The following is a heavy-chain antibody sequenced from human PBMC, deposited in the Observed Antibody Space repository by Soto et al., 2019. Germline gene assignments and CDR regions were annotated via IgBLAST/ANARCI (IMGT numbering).Heavy chain of an antibody. V-gene: IGHV3-7*01. D-gene: IGHD6-19*01. CDR2: IKQDGSEK. J-gene: IGHJ6*03. Sequence: GGSLRLSCVASGFTFSSYWMSWVRQAPGKGLEWVANIKQDGSEKYYVDSVKGRFTISRDNAKNSLYLQMNSLRAEDTAVYYCARDPRATTQGYSSGWIAYYYYYMDVWGKGTTVTVSS. CDR3: ARDPRATTQGYSSGWIAYYYYYMDV. CDR1: GFTFSSYW.